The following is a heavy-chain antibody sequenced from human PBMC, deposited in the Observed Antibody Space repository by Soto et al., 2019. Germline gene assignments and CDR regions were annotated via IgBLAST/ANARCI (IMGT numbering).Heavy chain of an antibody. V-gene: IGHV3-23*01. CDR3: AKDDGRTLYFDY. J-gene: IGHJ4*02. D-gene: IGHD6-25*01. Sequence: GGSLRLSCAASGFTFSGYAMSWVRQAPGKGLEWVSAIRGNGATTFYADSVRGRFTISRDNSKNTLYLQMNSLRAEDTAVYYCAKDDGRTLYFDYWGQGTQVTVSS. CDR1: GFTFSGYA. CDR2: IRGNGATT.